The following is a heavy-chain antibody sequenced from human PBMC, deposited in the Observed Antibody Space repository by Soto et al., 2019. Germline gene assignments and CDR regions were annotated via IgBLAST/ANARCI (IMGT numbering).Heavy chain of an antibody. CDR1: GDTFTSYG. CDR3: SIEVVRGVVSDY. D-gene: IGHD2-8*02. CDR2: ISTYNGNT. V-gene: IGHV1-18*01. J-gene: IGHJ4*02. Sequence: VQLVQSGAEVKKPGASEKVSCKASGDTFTSYGISWVRQAPGQGLEWMGWISTYNGNTKYAQKLQGRVTMTTDTSTSTAYMVLRGLRSDDTAVVCCSIEVVRGVVSDYWGQGTLVTVSS.